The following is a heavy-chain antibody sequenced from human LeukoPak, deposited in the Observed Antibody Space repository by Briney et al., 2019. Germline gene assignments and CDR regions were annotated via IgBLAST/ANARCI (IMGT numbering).Heavy chain of an antibody. CDR2: IKSDGST. V-gene: IGHV3-74*01. Sequence: PGGSLRLSCAASGFTFSTYWMHWVRQAPGKGLVWVSRIKSDGSTNYADSVKGRFTISRDNANNTLSLQMNTLRAEDTAVYYCAKLESIIAVAGVGYWGQGTLVTVSS. CDR1: GFTFSTYW. D-gene: IGHD6-19*01. CDR3: AKLESIIAVAGVGY. J-gene: IGHJ4*02.